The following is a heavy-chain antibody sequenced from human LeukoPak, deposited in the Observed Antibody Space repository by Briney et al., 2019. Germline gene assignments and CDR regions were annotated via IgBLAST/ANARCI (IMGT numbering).Heavy chain of an antibody. Sequence: GGSLRLSCAASGFTFSNYAMTWVRQAPGKGLEWVSAISGSGGSTYYADSVKGRFTISRDNSKNTLYLQMNSLRAEDTAVYYCAKIIAAPDYYYYGMDVWGQGTTVTVSS. V-gene: IGHV3-23*01. D-gene: IGHD6-13*01. CDR2: ISGSGGST. J-gene: IGHJ6*02. CDR1: GFTFSNYA. CDR3: AKIIAAPDYYYYGMDV.